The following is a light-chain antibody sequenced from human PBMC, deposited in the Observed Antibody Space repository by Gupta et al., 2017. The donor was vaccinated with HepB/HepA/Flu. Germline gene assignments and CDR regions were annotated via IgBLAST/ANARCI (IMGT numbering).Light chain of an antibody. V-gene: IGLV2-8*01. Sequence: QSALTQPPSASGSPGPSVTISCTGTSSNVGGYNYVSWYQQHPGKAPKLMLYEVSKRPSGVPDRFSGSKSGNTASLTVAGLQAEDEADYYCSSCADFNNLGVFGGGTKLTVL. CDR1: SSNVGGYNY. CDR3: SSCADFNNLGV. J-gene: IGLJ3*02. CDR2: EVS.